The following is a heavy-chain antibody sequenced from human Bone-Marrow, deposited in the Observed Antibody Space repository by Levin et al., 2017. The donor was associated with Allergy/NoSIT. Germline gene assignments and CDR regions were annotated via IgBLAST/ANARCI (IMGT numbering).Heavy chain of an antibody. D-gene: IGHD2-2*01. Sequence: GGSLRLSCAASGFTFSSYSMNWVRQAPGKGLEWVSSISSSSSYIYYADSVKGRFTISRDNAKNSLYLQMNSLRAEDTAVYYCARAQGYCSSTSCYAADWYFDRWGRGTLVTVSS. V-gene: IGHV3-21*01. CDR3: ARAQGYCSSTSCYAADWYFDR. J-gene: IGHJ2*01. CDR2: ISSSSSYI. CDR1: GFTFSSYS.